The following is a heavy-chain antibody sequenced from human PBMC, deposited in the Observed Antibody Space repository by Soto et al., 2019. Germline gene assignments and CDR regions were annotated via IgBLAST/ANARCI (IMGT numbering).Heavy chain of an antibody. J-gene: IGHJ5*02. D-gene: IGHD3-16*01. CDR2: IGTQHDT. Sequence: EVQLVESGGGLVQPGGSLRLSCAASGFTFSAYDMHWDRQATGKGLEWVSAIGTQHDTYYPDSVKGRFTISRENAKNSFYLQMDSVGPGDTVGYCGARPASYGHGGGGWFDPWGQGTLVTVSS. CDR1: GFTFSAYD. CDR3: ARPASYGHGGGGWFDP. V-gene: IGHV3-13*01.